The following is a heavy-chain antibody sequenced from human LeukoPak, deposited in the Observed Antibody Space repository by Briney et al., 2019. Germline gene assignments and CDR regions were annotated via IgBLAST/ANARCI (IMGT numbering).Heavy chain of an antibody. CDR3: ASPPDSYGMDV. CDR2: IIPILGIA. Sequence: ASVKVSCKASGGTFSSYAISWVRQAPGQGLEWMGRIIPILGIANYAQKFQGRVTITADKSMSTAYMELSSLRSEDTAVYYCASPPDSYGMDVWGQGTTVTVSS. CDR1: GGTFSSYA. V-gene: IGHV1-69*04. J-gene: IGHJ6*02. D-gene: IGHD1-14*01.